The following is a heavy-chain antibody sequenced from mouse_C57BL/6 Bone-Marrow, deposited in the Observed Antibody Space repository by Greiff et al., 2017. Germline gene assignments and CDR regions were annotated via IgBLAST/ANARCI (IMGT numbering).Heavy chain of an antibody. CDR1: GFTFSDYG. V-gene: IGHV5-17*01. D-gene: IGHD1-2*01. CDR2: ISSGSSTI. J-gene: IGHJ2*01. Sequence: EMKLMESGGGLVKPGGSLKLSCAASGFTFSDYGMHWVRQAPEKGLEWVAYISSGSSTIYYADTVKGRFTISRDNAKNTLFLQMTSLRSEDTAMYYCARLRRHYFDYWGQGTTLTVSS. CDR3: ARLRRHYFDY.